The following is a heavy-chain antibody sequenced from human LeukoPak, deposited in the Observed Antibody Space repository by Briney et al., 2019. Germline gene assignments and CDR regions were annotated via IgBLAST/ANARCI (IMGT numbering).Heavy chain of an antibody. CDR1: GASISSSNYY. D-gene: IGHD1-26*01. J-gene: IGHJ4*02. CDR3: ARPHIGGSDLTDFDC. V-gene: IGHV4-39*01. CDR2: IYYSGST. Sequence: SETLSLTCTVSGASISSSNYYWGWIRQPPGKGLEWIASIYYSGSTSYNPSLKSRVTISVDTSKNQFSLKVSSVTAAATAVYYCARPHIGGSDLTDFDCWGQGTLATVSS.